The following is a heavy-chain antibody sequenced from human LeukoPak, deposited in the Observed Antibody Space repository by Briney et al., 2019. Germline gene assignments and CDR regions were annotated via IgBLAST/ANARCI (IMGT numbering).Heavy chain of an antibody. J-gene: IGHJ4*02. V-gene: IGHV4-59*08. CDR1: GDSVTSSY. CDR2: VSSDGTT. CDR3: ARLDCLVEGYYNH. Sequence: PSETLSLTCSVSGDSVTSSYWNWIRQPPGKGLEWIGYVSSDGTTNYTPSLRSRLIMSVDTAKNDISLILTSVTAADTAIYYCARLDCLVEGYYNHWGRGTLVTVSS. D-gene: IGHD1-26*01.